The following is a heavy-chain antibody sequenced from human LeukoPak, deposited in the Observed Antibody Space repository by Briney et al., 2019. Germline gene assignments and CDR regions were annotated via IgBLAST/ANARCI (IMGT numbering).Heavy chain of an antibody. CDR2: INHSGST. D-gene: IGHD6-19*01. Sequence: SETLSLTCAVYGGSFSGYSWSWIRQPPGKGLEWIGEINHSGSTNYNPSLKSRVTISVDTSKNQFSLKLSSVTAADTAVYYCASTFTGYSSGWHAGIDYWGQGTLVTVSS. CDR1: GGSFSGYS. J-gene: IGHJ4*02. V-gene: IGHV4-34*01. CDR3: ASTFTGYSSGWHAGIDY.